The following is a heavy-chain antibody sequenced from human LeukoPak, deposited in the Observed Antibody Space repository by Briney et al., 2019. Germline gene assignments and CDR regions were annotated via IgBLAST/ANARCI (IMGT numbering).Heavy chain of an antibody. Sequence: SQTLSLTCAISGDTVSSNSAAWNWLRQSPSRGLEWPGRTYYRSKWYNYYAGSVKSRITINPDTSKNQFSLQLNSVTPEDTAVYYCARARGYSYAVDYWGQGTLVTVSS. CDR1: GDTVSSNSAA. V-gene: IGHV6-1*01. J-gene: IGHJ4*02. D-gene: IGHD5-18*01. CDR3: ARARGYSYAVDY. CDR2: TYYRSKWYN.